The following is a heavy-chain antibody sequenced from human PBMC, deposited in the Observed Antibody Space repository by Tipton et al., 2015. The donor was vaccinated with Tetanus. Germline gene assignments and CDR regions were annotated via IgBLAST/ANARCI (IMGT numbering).Heavy chain of an antibody. J-gene: IGHJ1*01. Sequence: TLSLTCAVSGGSITSGAYLWGWIRQPPGKGLEWIGYIYHSGSPYYNPSLKSRVTLSVDTSMNQFSLQLRSVTAADTAVYYCARQDTLNYYYVGYFHDWGQGTLVTVSS. D-gene: IGHD3-22*01. V-gene: IGHV4-30-2*01. CDR3: ARQDTLNYYYVGYFHD. CDR2: IYHSGSP. CDR1: GGSITSGAYL.